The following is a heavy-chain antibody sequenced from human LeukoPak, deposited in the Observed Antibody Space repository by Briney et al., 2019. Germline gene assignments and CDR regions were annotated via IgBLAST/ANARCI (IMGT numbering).Heavy chain of an antibody. CDR1: GFTFSSYA. V-gene: IGHV3-23*01. Sequence: PGGSLRLSCTASGFTFSSYAMSWVRQAPGVGLEWVPAINGAGGSTWYADSVKGRFTISRDNSKNTLYMQMNSLSAEDTAVYYCAKDSYDSSGSRYDYWGQGTLVTVSS. D-gene: IGHD3-22*01. CDR2: INGAGGST. J-gene: IGHJ4*02. CDR3: AKDSYDSSGSRYDY.